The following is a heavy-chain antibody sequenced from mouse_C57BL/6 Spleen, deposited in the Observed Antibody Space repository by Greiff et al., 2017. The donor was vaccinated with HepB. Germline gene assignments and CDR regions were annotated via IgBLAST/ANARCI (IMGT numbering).Heavy chain of an antibody. CDR1: GYTFTSSW. CDR2: IDPSDSYT. CDR3: ARRSGAVVATTYYAMDY. J-gene: IGHJ4*01. Sequence: QVQLQQPGAELVMPGASVKLSCKASGYTFTSSWMHWVKQRPGQGLEWIGEIDPSDSYTNYNQQFKGKSTLTVDKSSSTAYMQLSHLTSDDSAVYYCARRSGAVVATTYYAMDYWGQGTSVTVAS. D-gene: IGHD1-1*01. V-gene: IGHV1-69*01.